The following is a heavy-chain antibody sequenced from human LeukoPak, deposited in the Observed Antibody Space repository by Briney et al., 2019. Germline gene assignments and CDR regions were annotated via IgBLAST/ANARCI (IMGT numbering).Heavy chain of an antibody. V-gene: IGHV3-30*04. D-gene: IGHD3-9*01. CDR2: ISYDGSNK. CDR3: AKDSTRYYGVLTVNLREEGAPDY. CDR1: GFTFSSYA. J-gene: IGHJ4*02. Sequence: SLRLSCAASGFTFSSYAMHRVRQAPGQELEGVAVISYDGSNKYYEDSGRVRITVDKDNSKNTVYLQMNGLRAEDTAVYYCAKDSTRYYGVLTVNLREEGAPDYWGQGTLVTVSS.